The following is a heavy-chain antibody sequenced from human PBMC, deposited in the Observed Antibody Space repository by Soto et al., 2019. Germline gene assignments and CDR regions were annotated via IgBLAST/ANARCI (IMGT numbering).Heavy chain of an antibody. Sequence: EVKLLESGGRLVQPGGSLRLSCAASGFSFNIFAMNWVRQAPGKGLEWVSGISGGGGSTYYADSVKGRFTISRDNSNNTLYLQMNSLRAEDPAVYYCAKDPTSYDSSAQFASWGQGTLVTVSS. D-gene: IGHD3-22*01. J-gene: IGHJ4*02. CDR3: AKDPTSYDSSAQFAS. CDR1: GFSFNIFA. V-gene: IGHV3-23*01. CDR2: ISGGGGST.